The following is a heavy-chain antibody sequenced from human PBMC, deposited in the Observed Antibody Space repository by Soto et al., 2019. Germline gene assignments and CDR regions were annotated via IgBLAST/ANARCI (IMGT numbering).Heavy chain of an antibody. Sequence: EVQVVESGGGLVQPGGSLRLTCAASGFPFSIYSMNWVRQAPGKGLEWSSYITSDTKTIKYADSVKGRFTISRDNAKNLVYLQMNSLRDEDTAVYFCARSVEGHFDYWGQGTVVTVSS. J-gene: IGHJ4*02. CDR2: ITSDTKTI. D-gene: IGHD6-19*01. CDR1: GFPFSIYS. V-gene: IGHV3-48*02. CDR3: ARSVEGHFDY.